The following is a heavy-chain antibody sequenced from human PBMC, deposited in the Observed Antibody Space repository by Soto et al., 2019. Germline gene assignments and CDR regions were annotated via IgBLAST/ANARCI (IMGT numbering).Heavy chain of an antibody. V-gene: IGHV4-28*01. D-gene: IGHD1-26*01. CDR2: IYYSGTT. Sequence: QVQLQESGPGLVKPSDTLSLTCAVSGYSISSSNWWGWIRQPPGKGLEWIGYIYYSGTTYYNPSLKSRVLMPVDTSKNQFSLKLTSVTAVDTAVYYCARREIQGPIDYWGQGTLVTVSS. CDR3: ARREIQGPIDY. J-gene: IGHJ4*02. CDR1: GYSISSSNW.